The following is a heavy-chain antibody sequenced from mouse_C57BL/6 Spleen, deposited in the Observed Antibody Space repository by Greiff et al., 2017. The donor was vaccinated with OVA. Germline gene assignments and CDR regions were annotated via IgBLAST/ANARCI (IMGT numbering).Heavy chain of an antibody. CDR3: TRALYYYGSSPSYWYFDV. J-gene: IGHJ1*03. D-gene: IGHD1-1*01. V-gene: IGHV5-9-1*02. CDR1: GFTFSSYA. CDR2: ISSGGDYI. Sequence: EVKLMESGEGLVKPGGSLKLSCAASGFTFSSYAMSWVRQTPEKRLEWVAYISSGGDYIYYADTVKGRFTISRDNARNTLYLQMSSLKSEDTAMYYCTRALYYYGSSPSYWYFDVWGTGTTVTVSS.